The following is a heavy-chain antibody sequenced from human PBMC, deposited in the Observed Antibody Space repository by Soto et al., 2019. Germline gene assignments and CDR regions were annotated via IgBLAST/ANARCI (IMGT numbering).Heavy chain of an antibody. Sequence: PGGSLRLSCAASGVTFSSYAMSWVRQAPGKGLEWVSVISGSGGSTYYADSVKGRFTISRDNPKNTLYLQMNSLRAEDTAVYYCAKGETGYSSSWYQTPVHFDYWGQGTLVTVSS. J-gene: IGHJ4*02. CDR2: ISGSGGST. CDR3: AKGETGYSSSWYQTPVHFDY. D-gene: IGHD6-13*01. CDR1: GVTFSSYA. V-gene: IGHV3-23*01.